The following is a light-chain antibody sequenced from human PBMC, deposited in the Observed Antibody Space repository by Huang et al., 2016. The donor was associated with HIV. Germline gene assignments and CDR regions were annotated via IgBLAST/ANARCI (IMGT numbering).Light chain of an antibody. CDR1: QNIGNS. Sequence: EIVLTQSPDFQSVTPKEKITITCRASQNIGNSLHWYQQKPDHPPQLLIKYASQTISGVPSRFSGSGSGTDFTLTINTPEAGDAATYYCHQSSSLPYTFGQGTKLEIK. V-gene: IGKV6-21*02. CDR3: HQSSSLPYT. CDR2: YAS. J-gene: IGKJ2*01.